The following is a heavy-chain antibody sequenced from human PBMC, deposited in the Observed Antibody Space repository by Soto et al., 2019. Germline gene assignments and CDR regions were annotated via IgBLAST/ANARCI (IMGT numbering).Heavy chain of an antibody. CDR2: ISGSGGST. Sequence: EVQLLESGGGLVQPGGSLRLSCAASGFTFSSYAMSWVRQAPGKGLEWVSAISGSGGSTYYADSVKGRFTISRDNSKNTLYLQMNSLRAEDTAVYYCATYGDYDFYYYYGMDVWGQGTTFTVSS. V-gene: IGHV3-23*01. CDR3: ATYGDYDFYYYYGMDV. J-gene: IGHJ6*02. CDR1: GFTFSSYA. D-gene: IGHD4-17*01.